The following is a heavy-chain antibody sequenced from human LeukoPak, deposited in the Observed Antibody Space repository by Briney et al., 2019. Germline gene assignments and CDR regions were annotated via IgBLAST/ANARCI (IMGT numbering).Heavy chain of an antibody. CDR1: GFTFSTYW. Sequence: TGGSLRLSCAASGFTFSTYWMSWVRQAPGKGLEWVANIKQDGSQKQYVDSVKSRFTISRDDPKNSLYLQMNSLRAEDTAVYYCARDVSSSLSSSAPPPTDFDYWGQGTLVTVSS. V-gene: IGHV3-7*01. D-gene: IGHD6-6*01. J-gene: IGHJ4*02. CDR3: ARDVSSSLSSSAPPPTDFDY. CDR2: IKQDGSQK.